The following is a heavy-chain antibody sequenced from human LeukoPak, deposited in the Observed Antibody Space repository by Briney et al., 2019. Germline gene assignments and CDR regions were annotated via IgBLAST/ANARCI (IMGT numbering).Heavy chain of an antibody. J-gene: IGHJ1*01. V-gene: IGHV3-48*01. CDR2: ISSSSSTI. D-gene: IGHD2-2*01. Sequence: PGGSQRLSCAASGFTFSSYSMNWVRQAPGKGLEWVSYISSSSSTIYYADSVKGRFTISRDNSKNTLYLQMNSLRAEDTAVYYCAKDTDCSSTSCPGYFQHWGQGTLVTVSS. CDR1: GFTFSSYS. CDR3: AKDTDCSSTSCPGYFQH.